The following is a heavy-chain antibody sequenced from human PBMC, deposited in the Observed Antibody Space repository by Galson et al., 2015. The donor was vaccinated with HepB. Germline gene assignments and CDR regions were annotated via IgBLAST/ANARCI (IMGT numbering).Heavy chain of an antibody. CDR2: ISAYNGNT. Sequence: SVKVSCKASGYTFTSYGISWVRQAPGQGLEWMGWISAYNGNTNYAQKLQGRVTMTTDTSTSTAYMELRSLGSDDTAVYYCAREGGAGLGIDYDCWSGHQRAYYYYGMDVWGQGTTVTVSS. D-gene: IGHD3-3*01. CDR3: AREGGAGLGIDYDCWSGHQRAYYYYGMDV. CDR1: GYTFTSYG. J-gene: IGHJ6*02. V-gene: IGHV1-18*01.